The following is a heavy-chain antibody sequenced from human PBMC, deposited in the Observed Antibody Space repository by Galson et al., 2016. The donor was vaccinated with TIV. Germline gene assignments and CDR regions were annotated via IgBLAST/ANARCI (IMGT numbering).Heavy chain of an antibody. Sequence: SETLSLTCTVSGGSITRSGFYWAWIRQSPGKGLEWLGSIYDTGSTSYNPSFRSRVTMSADTSRNAFSLRLTSVTAADTSVYYCARHISIPALKRHHYFDPWGQGTLVTVSS. D-gene: IGHD2-2*02. V-gene: IGHV4-39*01. CDR2: IYDTGST. CDR3: ARHISIPALKRHHYFDP. CDR1: GGSITRSGFY. J-gene: IGHJ5*02.